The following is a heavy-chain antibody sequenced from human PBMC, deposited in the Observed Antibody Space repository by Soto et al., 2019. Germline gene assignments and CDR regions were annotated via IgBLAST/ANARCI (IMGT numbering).Heavy chain of an antibody. CDR1: GGTFNNFA. D-gene: IGHD6-25*01. J-gene: IGHJ6*02. Sequence: QVQLVQSGAEVKKPGSSVKVSCQASGGTFNNFAFTWVRQAPGQGLEWLGGIMPVFHTTNIAQTFQDRITVTADDFTTTVYMEMTSLRYDDTAVYYCATATISPVSATLYHYGMDVWGQGTTFTVSS. CDR3: ATATISPVSATLYHYGMDV. CDR2: IMPVFHTT. V-gene: IGHV1-69*01.